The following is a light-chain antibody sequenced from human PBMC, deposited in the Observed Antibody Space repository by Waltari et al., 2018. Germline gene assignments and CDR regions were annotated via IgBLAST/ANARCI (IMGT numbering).Light chain of an antibody. CDR3: QQYSSFST. J-gene: IGKJ2*01. CDR1: QSVGTW. V-gene: IGKV1-5*03. CDR2: MAS. Sequence: DIQMTPSPSTLSATVGDRVTTSCRASQSVGTWLAWYQQKPGKAPKLLIYMASSLESGVPSRFSGSGSGTEFTLTISSLQPDDFATYSCQQYSSFSTFGQGTKL.